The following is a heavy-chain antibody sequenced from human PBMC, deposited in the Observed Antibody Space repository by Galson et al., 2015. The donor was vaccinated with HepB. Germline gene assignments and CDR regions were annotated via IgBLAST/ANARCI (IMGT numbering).Heavy chain of an antibody. V-gene: IGHV3-30-3*01. CDR3: AREPTRRVVHGTPYEGAFDI. CDR2: ISYDGDSA. CDR1: GFMFSDYA. Sequence: SLRLSCAASGFMFSDYAMHWVRQTPGKGLEWVALISYDGDSAFYTASVKGRFTISRDNSRNTLYLQMTSLRPEDTAVYYCAREPTRRVVHGTPYEGAFDIWGQGTMVTVSS. D-gene: IGHD2/OR15-2a*01. J-gene: IGHJ3*02.